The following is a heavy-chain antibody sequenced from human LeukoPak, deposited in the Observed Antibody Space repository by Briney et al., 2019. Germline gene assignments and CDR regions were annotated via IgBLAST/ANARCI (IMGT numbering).Heavy chain of an antibody. CDR3: ARHALTPIVVVPAAMKGWFDP. CDR2: ISSSSSYI. J-gene: IGHJ5*02. CDR1: GFTFSSYS. Sequence: PGGSLRLSCAASGFTFSSYSMNWVRQAPGKGLEWVSSISSSSSYIYYADSVKGRFTISRDNAKNSLYLQMDSLRAADTAVYYCARHALTPIVVVPAAMKGWFDPWGQGTLVTVSS. V-gene: IGHV3-21*01. D-gene: IGHD2-2*01.